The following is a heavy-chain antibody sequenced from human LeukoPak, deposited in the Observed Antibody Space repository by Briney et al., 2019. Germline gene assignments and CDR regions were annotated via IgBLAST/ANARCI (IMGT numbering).Heavy chain of an antibody. D-gene: IGHD3-22*01. CDR2: IKEDGSEK. Sequence: GGSLRLSCAASGFTFSSYLMSWVRQAPGKGPEWVANIKEDGSEKYFVGSVKGRFTISRDNAKTSLFLQMDSLRAEDTAVYYCAVMSNYYDSSASYPFHYWGQGTLVTVSS. V-gene: IGHV3-7*01. J-gene: IGHJ4*02. CDR3: AVMSNYYDSSASYPFHY. CDR1: GFTFSSYL.